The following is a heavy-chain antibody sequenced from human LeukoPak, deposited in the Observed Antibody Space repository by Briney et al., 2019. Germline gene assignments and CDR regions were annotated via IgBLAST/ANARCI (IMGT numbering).Heavy chain of an antibody. J-gene: IGHJ4*02. CDR1: GGSISGGDYY. Sequence: SETLSLTCTVSGGSISGGDYYWSWVRQPPGKGLEWIGEIYHSGSTNYNPSLKSRVTISVDKSKNQFSLKLSSVTAADTAVYYCARVSYGDYEDYWGQGTLVTVSS. D-gene: IGHD4-17*01. CDR3: ARVSYGDYEDY. CDR2: IYHSGST. V-gene: IGHV4-4*02.